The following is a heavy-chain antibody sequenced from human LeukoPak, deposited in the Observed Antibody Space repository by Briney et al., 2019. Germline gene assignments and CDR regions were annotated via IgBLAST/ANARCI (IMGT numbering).Heavy chain of an antibody. CDR2: ISSSSRTI. Sequence: GGSLRLSCAASGFTFSRYYMNWVRQAPGKGLEWVSYISSSSRTIYYADSVKGRFTISRDNAENSLYLQMSSLRAEDTAVYYCARSISSEYYMDVWGTGTTVTVSS. CDR1: GFTFSRYY. CDR3: ARSISSEYYMDV. D-gene: IGHD3-22*01. V-gene: IGHV3-48*04. J-gene: IGHJ6*03.